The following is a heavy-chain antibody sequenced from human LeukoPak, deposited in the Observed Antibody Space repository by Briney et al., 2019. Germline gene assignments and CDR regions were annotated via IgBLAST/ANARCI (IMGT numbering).Heavy chain of an antibody. CDR1: GFTFSSYS. CDR3: ARAHDFWSGYSPLGQYYFDY. Sequence: GGSLRLSCAASGFTFSSYSMNWVRQAPGKGLEWVSYISSSSSTIYYADSVKGRFTISRDNAKNSLYLQMNSLRAEDTAVYYCARAHDFWSGYSPLGQYYFDYWGQGTLVTVSS. J-gene: IGHJ4*02. D-gene: IGHD3-3*01. CDR2: ISSSSSTI. V-gene: IGHV3-48*01.